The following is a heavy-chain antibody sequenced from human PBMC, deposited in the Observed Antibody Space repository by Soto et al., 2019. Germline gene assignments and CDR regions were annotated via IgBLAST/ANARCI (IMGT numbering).Heavy chain of an antibody. CDR3: KRHNHGFDY. J-gene: IGHJ4*02. CDR2: IYCGDSDT. V-gene: IGHV5-51*01. CDR1: GYSFSTNW. Sequence: GESLKISCKDSGYSFSTNWIAWVRQMPGKGLEWVGVIYCGDSDTRFSPSFQGQVTLSVDKSSNTVHLQWGSLKASDTAMYYCKRHNHGFDYWGQRTLVTVSS.